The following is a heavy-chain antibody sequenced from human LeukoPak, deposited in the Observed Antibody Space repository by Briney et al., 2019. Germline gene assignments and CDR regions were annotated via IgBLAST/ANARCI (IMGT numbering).Heavy chain of an antibody. CDR2: IYYSGST. CDR1: GGSISSGDYY. J-gene: IGHJ4*02. D-gene: IGHD1-14*01. V-gene: IGHV4-30-4*01. Sequence: PSQTLSLTCTVSGGSISSGDYYWSWIRQPPGKGLEWIGYIYYSGSTYCNPSLKSRVTISVDTSKNQFSLKLSSVTAADTAVYYCARGLVPDPFDYWGQGTLVTVSS. CDR3: ARGLVPDPFDY.